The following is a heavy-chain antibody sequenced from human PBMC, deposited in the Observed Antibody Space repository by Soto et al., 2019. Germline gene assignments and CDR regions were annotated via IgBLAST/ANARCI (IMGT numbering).Heavy chain of an antibody. CDR2: ISYDGSNK. J-gene: IGHJ4*02. D-gene: IGHD2-15*01. Sequence: GGSLRLSCAASGFTFSSYGMHWVRQAPGKGLEWVAVISYDGSNKYYADSVKGRFTISRDNSKNTLYLQMNSLRAEDTAVYYCAKDRGYCSGGSCSYFDYWGQGTLVTVSS. V-gene: IGHV3-30*18. CDR3: AKDRGYCSGGSCSYFDY. CDR1: GFTFSSYG.